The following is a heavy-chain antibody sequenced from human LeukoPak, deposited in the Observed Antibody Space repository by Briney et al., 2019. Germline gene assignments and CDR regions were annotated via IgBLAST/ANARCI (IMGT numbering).Heavy chain of an antibody. V-gene: IGHV3-11*04. CDR1: GFTFHDSY. CDR2: ISNSGDYI. D-gene: IGHD7-27*01. CDR3: GGGHWGLDY. Sequence: GGSLRLSCEASGFTFHDSYMTWIRQAPGKGLEWVSSISNSGDYIYYADSVKGRFITSRDNAKSSLYLQMNSLRAEDTALYYCGGGHWGLDYWGQGALVTVSS. J-gene: IGHJ4*02.